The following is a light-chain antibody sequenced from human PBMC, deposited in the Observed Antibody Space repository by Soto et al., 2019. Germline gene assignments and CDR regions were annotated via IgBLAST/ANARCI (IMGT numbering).Light chain of an antibody. V-gene: IGKV3-20*01. CDR3: QQYNKWPLT. Sequence: EIVLTQSPGTLSLSPGEGATLSCRSSQYIASSYLAWYQQRRGQAPRLLIYGASSRATGIPDRFSGRGSGTDFTLTISRLEPEDFTVYYCQQYNKWPLTFGQGTKVEIK. CDR1: QYIASSY. J-gene: IGKJ1*01. CDR2: GAS.